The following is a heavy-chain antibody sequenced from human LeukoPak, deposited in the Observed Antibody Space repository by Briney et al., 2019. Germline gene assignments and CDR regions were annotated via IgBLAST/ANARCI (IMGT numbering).Heavy chain of an antibody. D-gene: IGHD3-22*01. CDR1: GFTFSSYW. V-gene: IGHV3-74*01. CDR2: INSDGSST. CDR3: ARGPGSSGGAYVGDY. Sequence: PGGSLRLSCAASGFTFSSYWMHWVRQAPGKGLVWVSRINSDGSSTSYADSVKGRFTISRDNAKNTLYLQMNSLRAEDTAVYYCARGPGSSGGAYVGDYWGHGTLVTVSS. J-gene: IGHJ4*01.